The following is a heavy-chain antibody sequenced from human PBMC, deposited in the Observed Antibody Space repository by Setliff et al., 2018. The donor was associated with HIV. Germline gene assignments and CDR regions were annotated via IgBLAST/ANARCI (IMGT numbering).Heavy chain of an antibody. CDR1: GYTLASYG. J-gene: IGHJ4*02. CDR3: ARGGTIFGVVKDFDY. D-gene: IGHD3-3*01. V-gene: IGHV1-18*01. Sequence: GASVKVSCKASGYTLASYGISWVRQAPGQGLEWMGWISAYNGNTNYAQKLQGGVTMTTDTSTSTAYMELRSLRSDDTAVYYCARGGTIFGVVKDFDYWGQGTLVTVSS. CDR2: ISAYNGNT.